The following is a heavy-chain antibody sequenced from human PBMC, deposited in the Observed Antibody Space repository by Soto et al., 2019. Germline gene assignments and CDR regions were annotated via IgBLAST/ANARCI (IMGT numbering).Heavy chain of an antibody. Sequence: ASVKVSCKASGYTFTGYHMHWVRQAPGQWLEWMGRINPNRGSTDYAQKFQGRVTMIADKSTSTTYMELSSLRSEDTAVYYCARDHLFDSFDIWGQGTMVTVSS. J-gene: IGHJ3*02. V-gene: IGHV1-2*02. CDR3: ARDHLFDSFDI. CDR1: GYTFTGYH. CDR2: INPNRGST.